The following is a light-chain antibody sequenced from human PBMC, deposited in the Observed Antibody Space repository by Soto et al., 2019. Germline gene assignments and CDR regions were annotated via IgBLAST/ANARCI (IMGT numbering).Light chain of an antibody. CDR3: QHYNSYSEA. CDR1: QNVGTN. Sequence: LTQSPATLSISPGERATLSCRASQNVGTNLAWYQQKPGKAPKLLIYKASTLKSGVPSRFSGSGSGTEFTLTISSLQPDDFATYYCQHYNSYSEAFGQGTKVELK. CDR2: KAS. V-gene: IGKV1-5*03. J-gene: IGKJ1*01.